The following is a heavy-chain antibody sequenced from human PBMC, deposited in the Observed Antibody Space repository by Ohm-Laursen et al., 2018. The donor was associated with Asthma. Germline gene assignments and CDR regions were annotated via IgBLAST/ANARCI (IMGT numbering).Heavy chain of an antibody. Sequence: SLRLSCSASGFTFSSYSMNWVRQAPGKGLEWVSYISSSSTIYYADSAKGRFTISRDNAKNSLYLQMNSLRDEDTAVYYCASYDSSGSFVYWGQGTLVTVSS. CDR2: ISSSSTI. D-gene: IGHD3-22*01. CDR3: ASYDSSGSFVY. CDR1: GFTFSSYS. J-gene: IGHJ4*02. V-gene: IGHV3-48*02.